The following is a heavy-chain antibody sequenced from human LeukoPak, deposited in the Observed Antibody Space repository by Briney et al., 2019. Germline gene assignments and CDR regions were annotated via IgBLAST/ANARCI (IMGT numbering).Heavy chain of an antibody. J-gene: IGHJ5*02. V-gene: IGHV1-69*04. CDR3: AREINNWFDP. CDR2: IIPILNIA. CDR1: GGTFSSYA. Sequence: SVNVSCKASGGTFSSYAISWVRQAPGQGLEWMGRIIPILNIANYTQKFQGRVTMTADKSTTTAYMELASLRSEDTAVYYCAREINNWFDPWGQGTLVTVSS.